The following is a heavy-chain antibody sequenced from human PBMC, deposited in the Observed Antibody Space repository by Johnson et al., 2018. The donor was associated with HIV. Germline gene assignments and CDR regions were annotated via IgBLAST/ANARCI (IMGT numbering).Heavy chain of an antibody. CDR1: GFTLSSYA. Sequence: VQLVESGGGVVQPGRSLRLSCAASGFTLSSYAMHWVRQAPGKGLEWVAVISYDGSNKYYADSVKGRFTISRDNSKNTLYLQMNSLRAEDTAVYYCAKDNYDDPFGAFDIWGQGTMVTVSA. CDR2: ISYDGSNK. V-gene: IGHV3-30-3*01. CDR3: AKDNYDDPFGAFDI. J-gene: IGHJ3*02. D-gene: IGHD3-22*01.